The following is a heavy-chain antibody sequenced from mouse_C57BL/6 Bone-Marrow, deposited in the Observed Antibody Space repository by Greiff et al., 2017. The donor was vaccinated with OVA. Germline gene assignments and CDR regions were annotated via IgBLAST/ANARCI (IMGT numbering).Heavy chain of an antibody. D-gene: IGHD2-5*01. J-gene: IGHJ1*03. CDR2: IYPRDGST. CDR1: GYTFTSYD. CDR3: ARRAHSNYGYFDV. Sequence: VQLKESGPELVKPGASVKLSCKASGYTFTSYDINWVKQRPGQGLEWIGWIYPRDGSTKYTEKFKGKATLTVDTSSSTAYMELHSLTSEDSAVYFCARRAHSNYGYFDVWGTGTTVTVSS. V-gene: IGHV1-85*01.